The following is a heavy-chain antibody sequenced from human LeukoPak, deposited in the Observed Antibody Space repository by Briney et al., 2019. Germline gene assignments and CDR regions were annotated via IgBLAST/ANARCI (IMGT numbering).Heavy chain of an antibody. CDR1: GFTFDDYG. D-gene: IGHD6-13*01. V-gene: IGHV3-20*04. CDR3: ARDGAMYSSSWGIFDY. J-gene: IGHJ4*02. CDR2: INWNGGST. Sequence: GGSLRLSCAASGFTFDDYGMSWVRQAPGKGLEWVSGINWNGGSTGYADSVKGRFTISRDNAKNSLYLQMNSLRAEDTALYYCARDGAMYSSSWGIFDYWGQGTLVTVSS.